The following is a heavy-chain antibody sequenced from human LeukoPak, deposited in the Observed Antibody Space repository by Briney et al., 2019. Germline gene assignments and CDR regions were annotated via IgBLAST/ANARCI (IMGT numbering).Heavy chain of an antibody. CDR3: ATVAGDAFDI. J-gene: IGHJ3*02. D-gene: IGHD6-19*01. CDR1: GGSITSSNW. V-gene: IGHV4-4*02. CDR2: IYHSGST. Sequence: SETLSLTCAVSGGSITSSNWWSWVRQPPGKGLEWIGEIYHSGSTNYNPSLKSRVTTSADKSKNQFSLKLSSVTAADTAVYYCATVAGDAFDIWGQGTMVTVSS.